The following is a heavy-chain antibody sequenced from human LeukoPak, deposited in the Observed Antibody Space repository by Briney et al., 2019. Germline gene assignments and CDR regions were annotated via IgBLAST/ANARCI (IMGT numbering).Heavy chain of an antibody. V-gene: IGHV3-23*01. D-gene: IGHD6-13*01. CDR2: ISGSGGST. Sequence: GGSLRLSCAASGFTFSSYAMSWVRQAPGKGLEWVSAISGSGGSTYYADSVEGRFTISRDNSKNTLYLQMNSLRAEDTAVYYCAKAGKISAAGAYYFDYWGQGTLVTVSS. J-gene: IGHJ4*02. CDR1: GFTFSSYA. CDR3: AKAGKISAAGAYYFDY.